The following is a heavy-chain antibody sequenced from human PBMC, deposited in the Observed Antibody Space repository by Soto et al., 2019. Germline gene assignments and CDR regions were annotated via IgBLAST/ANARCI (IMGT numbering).Heavy chain of an antibody. J-gene: IGHJ5*02. V-gene: IGHV3-48*01. CDR1: GFTFSSYS. CDR3: AREDITRGGWFDP. CDR2: ISSSRRTI. Sequence: EVQLVESGGGLVQPGGSRRLSCAASGFTFSSYSMNWVRQAPGKGLEWVSQISSSRRTIYYADSVKGRFTISRDNAKNPLYLQMNSLRAEDTAVYYCAREDITRGGWFDPSGQGTLVTVSS. D-gene: IGHD3-10*01.